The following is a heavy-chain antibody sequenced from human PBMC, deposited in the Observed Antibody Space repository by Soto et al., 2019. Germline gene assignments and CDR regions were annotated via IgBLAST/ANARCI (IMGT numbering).Heavy chain of an antibody. CDR3: ARGGSLSTWWFDP. CDR1: VFTFSDYG. D-gene: IGHD3-10*01. V-gene: IGHV3-33*01. J-gene: IGHJ5*02. Sequence: QEQLVESGGGVVQPGRSLKLSCAASVFTFSDYGMHWVRQAPGKGLEWVALIYYDGSDKYYADSVKGRFTISRDNSNNTLYLQMNSLRADDTAVYFCARGGSLSTWWFDPWGQGTLVTVSS. CDR2: IYYDGSDK.